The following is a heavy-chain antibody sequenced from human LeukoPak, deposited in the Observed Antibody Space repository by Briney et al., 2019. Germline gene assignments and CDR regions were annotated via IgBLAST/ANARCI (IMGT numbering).Heavy chain of an antibody. V-gene: IGHV3-30*18. J-gene: IGHJ4*02. Sequence: GGSLRLSCAASGFTFSSYGMHWVRQAPGKGLEWVAVISYDGSNKYYADSVKGRFTTSRDNSKNTLYLQMNSLRAEDTAVYYCAKVGYDSSGYYEARGRYYFDYWGQGTLVTVSS. CDR1: GFTFSSYG. CDR2: ISYDGSNK. CDR3: AKVGYDSSGYYEARGRYYFDY. D-gene: IGHD3-22*01.